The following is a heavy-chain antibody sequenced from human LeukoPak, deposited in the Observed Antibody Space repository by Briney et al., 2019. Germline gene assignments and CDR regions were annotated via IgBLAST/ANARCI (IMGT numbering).Heavy chain of an antibody. J-gene: IGHJ4*02. CDR1: GGSISSINC. CDR3: ARDPHSGNFGSNY. CDR2: IYHTGSP. Sequence: PSETLSLTCPVSGGSISSINCWTCVRQPPATALSCIGEIYHTGSPNYNPSLKSRVTISVDKSKNHFSLRLNSVTAADTAVYYCARDPHSGNFGSNYWGQGTLVIVSS. V-gene: IGHV4-4*02. D-gene: IGHD1-26*01.